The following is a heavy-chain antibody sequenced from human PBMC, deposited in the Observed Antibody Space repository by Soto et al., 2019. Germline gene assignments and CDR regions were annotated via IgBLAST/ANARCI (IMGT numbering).Heavy chain of an antibody. CDR2: INPYNGNT. CDR1: GYSFSSYG. D-gene: IGHD1-26*01. J-gene: IGHJ4*01. CDR3: ARDPGAATFDY. Sequence: ASVKVSCKASGYSFSSYGGSWVRQAPGQGLEWIGWINPYNGNTLNAQNLQGRVTLTTDTSTSTAYMELRSLRSDDTAIYYCARDPGAATFDYWGQGTLVTVSS. V-gene: IGHV1-18*04.